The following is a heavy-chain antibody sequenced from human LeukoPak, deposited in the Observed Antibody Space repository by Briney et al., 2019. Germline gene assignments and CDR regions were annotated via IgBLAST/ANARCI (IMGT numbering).Heavy chain of an antibody. CDR2: IYYSGST. V-gene: IGHV4-39*07. CDR3: ARGRINEVPAATSPIDY. Sequence: SETLSLTCTVSGGSISSSSYYWGWIRQPPGRGLEWIGSIYYSGSTNYNPSLKSRVTISVDTSKNQFSLKLSSVTAADTAVYYCARGRINEVPAATSPIDYWGQGTLVTVSS. J-gene: IGHJ4*02. CDR1: GGSISSSSYY. D-gene: IGHD2-2*01.